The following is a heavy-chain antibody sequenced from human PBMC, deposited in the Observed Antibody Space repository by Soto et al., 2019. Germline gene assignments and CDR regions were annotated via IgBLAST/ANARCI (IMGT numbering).Heavy chain of an antibody. CDR1: GFTFSNFA. CDR3: AADRGYRSGYYFDF. CDR2: IVVGSGNT. D-gene: IGHD2-15*01. V-gene: IGHV1-58*01. J-gene: IGHJ4*02. Sequence: QMQLVQSGPEVKKPGTSVKVSCRASGFTFSNFAVQWVRQARGQPLEWMGWIVVGSGNTNYAQKFQERVTITRDMSTSTAYMELSSLRSADTAVYYCAADRGYRSGYYFDFWGQATLVTVSS.